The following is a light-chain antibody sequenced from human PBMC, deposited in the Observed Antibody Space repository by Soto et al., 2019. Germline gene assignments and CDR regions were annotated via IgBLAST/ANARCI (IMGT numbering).Light chain of an antibody. CDR1: QVISNY. Sequence: DIQMTQSASSLSAPVGDRVTITCQASQVISNYLNWYQQKPGKAPKLLIYDISTVEIGVPSRFSGSGSGTDFTFTITGLQPEDIATYYCQQYENLPYTFGQGTKLEI. J-gene: IGKJ2*01. CDR2: DIS. CDR3: QQYENLPYT. V-gene: IGKV1-33*01.